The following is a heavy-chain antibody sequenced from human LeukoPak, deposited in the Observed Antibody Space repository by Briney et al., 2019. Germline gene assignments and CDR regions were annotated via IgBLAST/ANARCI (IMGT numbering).Heavy chain of an antibody. CDR1: GDTVSSNSAA. CDR2: TYYRSKWYN. V-gene: IGHV6-1*01. D-gene: IGHD2-2*01. Sequence: SQTLSLTCAISGDTVSSNSAAWNWITQSPSRGLEWLGRTYYRSKWYNDYAVSVKSRITINPDTSKNQFSLQLNSVTPEDAAVYYCARDTGAAMSTFDIWGQGTMVTVSS. J-gene: IGHJ3*02. CDR3: ARDTGAAMSTFDI.